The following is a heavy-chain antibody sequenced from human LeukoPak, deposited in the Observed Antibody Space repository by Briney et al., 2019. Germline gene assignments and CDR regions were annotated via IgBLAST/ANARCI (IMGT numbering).Heavy chain of an antibody. V-gene: IGHV3-66*01. Sequence: PGGSLRLSCAASGFTVSSNYMNWVRQAPGKGLEWVSVIYTGGNTYYADSVKGRFTISRDNSKNTLYLQMNSLRDEDAAVYYCARDPYSSTWSYGMDVWGQGTTVTVSS. CDR3: ARDPYSSTWSYGMDV. J-gene: IGHJ6*02. D-gene: IGHD6-6*01. CDR1: GFTVSSNY. CDR2: IYTGGNT.